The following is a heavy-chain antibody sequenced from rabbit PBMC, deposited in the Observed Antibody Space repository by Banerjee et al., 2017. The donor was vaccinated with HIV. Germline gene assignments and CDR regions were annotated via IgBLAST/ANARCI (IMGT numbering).Heavy chain of an antibody. J-gene: IGHJ4*01. CDR2: IYAGSSGST. CDR1: GFSFSSGYY. CDR3: ARGGWGEQFFSL. Sequence: QSLEESGGDLVKPGASLTLTCTASGFSFSSGYYMCWVRQAPGKGLEWIACIYAGSSGSTYYASWAKGRFTISKISSTAVDLKMTSLTAADTATYFCARGGWGEQFFSLWGPGTLVTVS. D-gene: IGHD4-1*01. V-gene: IGHV1S40*01.